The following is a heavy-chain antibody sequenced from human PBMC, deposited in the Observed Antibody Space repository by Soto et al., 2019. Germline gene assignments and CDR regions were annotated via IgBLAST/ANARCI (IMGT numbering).Heavy chain of an antibody. V-gene: IGHV4-30-2*01. CDR3: ARASGITIFGVVYYYYYGMDV. CDR2: IYHSGST. Sequence: TLSLTCAVSGGSISSGGYSWSWIRQPPGKGLEWIGYIYHSGSTYYNPSLKSRVTISVDRSKNQFSLKLSSVTAADTAVYYCARASGITIFGVVYYYYYGMDVWGQGTTVTVS. CDR1: GGSISSGGYS. J-gene: IGHJ6*02. D-gene: IGHD3-3*01.